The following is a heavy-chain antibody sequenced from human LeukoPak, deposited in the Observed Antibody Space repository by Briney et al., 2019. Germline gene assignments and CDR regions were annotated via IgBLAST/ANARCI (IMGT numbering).Heavy chain of an antibody. D-gene: IGHD4-17*01. V-gene: IGHV3-23*01. Sequence: PGGSLRLSCAASGFTFSIYAMSWVRQVPGKGPELVSAISGSGGSTYYADSVKGRFTTSRDNSKNTLHLQMSGPRAEDTAVYYCAKDPYGDYYLDCWGQGTLVTASS. CDR2: ISGSGGST. J-gene: IGHJ4*02. CDR3: AKDPYGDYYLDC. CDR1: GFTFSIYA.